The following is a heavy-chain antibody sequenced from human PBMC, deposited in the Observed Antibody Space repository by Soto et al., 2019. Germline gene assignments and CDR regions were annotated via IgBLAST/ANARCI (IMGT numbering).Heavy chain of an antibody. CDR3: VNQEVGATVYFDS. CDR2: ISSDGTNY. J-gene: IGHJ4*02. V-gene: IGHV3-30-3*01. D-gene: IGHD1-26*01. CDR1: GFTFSDST. Sequence: QVQLVESGGGVVPPGGSLRPSCAASGFTFSDSTLHWVRQAPGKGLEWVAIISSDGTNYYYADSVRGRFTISRDNSENTLYLQMSSLRADDTAMYYCVNQEVGATVYFDSWGQGTLVTVSS.